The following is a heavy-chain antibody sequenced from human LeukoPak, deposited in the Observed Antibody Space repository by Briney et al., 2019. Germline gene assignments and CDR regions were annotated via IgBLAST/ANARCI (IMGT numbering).Heavy chain of an antibody. CDR3: ARDSGRINY. J-gene: IGHJ4*02. V-gene: IGHV3-21*01. Sequence: GGSLRLSCAVSGITLSNYGMSWVRQAPGKGLEWVSSISSSSSYIYYADSVKGRFTISRDNAKNSLFLQMNSLRPEDTAVYYCARDSGRINYWGQGTLVTVSS. D-gene: IGHD6-19*01. CDR2: ISSSSSYI. CDR1: GITLSNYG.